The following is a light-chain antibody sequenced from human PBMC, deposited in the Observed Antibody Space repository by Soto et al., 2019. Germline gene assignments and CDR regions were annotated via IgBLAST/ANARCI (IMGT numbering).Light chain of an antibody. CDR3: QQVYVYPST. CDR2: AAS. J-gene: IGKJ4*01. V-gene: IGKV1-9*01. Sequence: DIQMTQSPSSLSASIVERVTITFRASQVISSYLGWYQQKPGKAPNLLIYAASTLQSGVPSRFSGGGSGTDFTLTISSLQPEDFATYYCQQVYVYPSTFGGGTKVDIK. CDR1: QVISSY.